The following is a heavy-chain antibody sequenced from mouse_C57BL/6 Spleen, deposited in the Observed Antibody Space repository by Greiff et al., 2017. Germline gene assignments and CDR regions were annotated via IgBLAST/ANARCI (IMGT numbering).Heavy chain of an antibody. D-gene: IGHD3-2*02. CDR2: IDPANGNT. Sequence: VQLQQSVAELVRPGASVKLSCTASGFTITNTYMHWVKQRPEQGLEWIGRIDPANGNTKHAPKFQGKATLTADTSSTTAYLQRSSLTSEDTAIYYCARGWGSSGPFAYWGQGTLVTVSA. CDR3: ARGWGSSGPFAY. J-gene: IGHJ3*01. V-gene: IGHV14-3*01. CDR1: GFTITNTY.